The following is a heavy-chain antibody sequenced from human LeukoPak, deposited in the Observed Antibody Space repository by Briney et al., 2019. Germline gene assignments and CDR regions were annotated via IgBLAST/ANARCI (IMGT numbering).Heavy chain of an antibody. V-gene: IGHV3-33*01. CDR3: ARDRPGGTVVTGGAFDI. CDR1: GFTFSSYG. CDR2: IWYDGSNK. Sequence: QPGRSLRLSCAASGFTFSSYGMHWVRQAPGKGLEWVAVIWYDGSNKYYADSVKGRFTISRDNSKNTLYLQMNSLRAEDTAVYYCARDRPGGTVVTGGAFDIWGQGTMVTVSS. D-gene: IGHD4-23*01. J-gene: IGHJ3*02.